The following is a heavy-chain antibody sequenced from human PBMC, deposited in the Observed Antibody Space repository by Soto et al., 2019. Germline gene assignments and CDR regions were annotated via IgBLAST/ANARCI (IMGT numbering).Heavy chain of an antibody. CDR1: GYSFTSYW. D-gene: IGHD1-7*01. J-gene: IGHJ4*02. CDR2: IYPGDSDT. CDR3: ARLKWAKLSITGATTFDY. Sequence: GGSLKISCQGPGYSFTSYWIGWVRQMPGQGLEWMGIIYPGDSDTRYSPSFQGQVTISADKSISTAYLPWSSLKASDTAMYYCARLKWAKLSITGATTFDYWGQGTLVTVSS. V-gene: IGHV5-51*01.